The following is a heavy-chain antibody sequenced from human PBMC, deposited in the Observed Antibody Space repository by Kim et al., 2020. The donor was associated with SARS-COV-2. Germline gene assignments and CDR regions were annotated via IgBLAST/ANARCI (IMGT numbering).Heavy chain of an antibody. CDR2: ISGSGGST. Sequence: GGSLRLSCAASGFTFSSYAMSWVRQAPWKGLEWVSAISGSGGSTYYADSVKGRFTISRDNSKNTLYLQMNSLRAEDTAVYYCAKDPGTITFGGVIVIGAFDYWGQGTLVTVSS. D-gene: IGHD3-16*02. CDR3: AKDPGTITFGGVIVIGAFDY. CDR1: GFTFSSYA. J-gene: IGHJ4*02. V-gene: IGHV3-23*01.